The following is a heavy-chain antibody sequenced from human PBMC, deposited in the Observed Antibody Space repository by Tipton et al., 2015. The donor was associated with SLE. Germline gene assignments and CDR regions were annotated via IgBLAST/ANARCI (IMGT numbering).Heavy chain of an antibody. J-gene: IGHJ3*02. Sequence: QMLQGRVTMTTDTSTRTAYMELRSLRSDDTAVYYCAGIAAAGIDAFDIWGQGTMVTVSS. D-gene: IGHD6-13*01. CDR3: AGIAAAGIDAFDI. V-gene: IGHV1-18*01.